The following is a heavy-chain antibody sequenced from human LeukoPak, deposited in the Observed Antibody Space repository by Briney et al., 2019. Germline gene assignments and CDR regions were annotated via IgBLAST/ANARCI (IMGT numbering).Heavy chain of an antibody. CDR2: IYYSVST. D-gene: IGHD2-2*01. CDR1: GYSISSGYY. V-gene: IGHV4-38-2*01. Sequence: PSETLSLTCAVSGYSISSGYYWAWIRQPPGRGLEWIGSIYYSVSTHYNPSLKSRVTISIDTSKNQISLKLNSVTAADTAVYYCARHDGDCSSTSCLNWFDPLGQGTLVTVSS. J-gene: IGHJ5*02. CDR3: ARHDGDCSSTSCLNWFDP.